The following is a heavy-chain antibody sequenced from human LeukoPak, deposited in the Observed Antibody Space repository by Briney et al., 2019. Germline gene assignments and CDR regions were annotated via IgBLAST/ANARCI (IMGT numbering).Heavy chain of an antibody. Sequence: ASVKVSCKASGYTSTGYYMHWVRQAPGQGLEWMGWINPNSGGTNYAQKFQGRVTMTRDTSISTAYMELSRLRSDDTAVYYCARDHVVVAATLNWFDPWGQGTLVTVSS. CDR1: GYTSTGYY. V-gene: IGHV1-2*02. CDR2: INPNSGGT. J-gene: IGHJ5*02. D-gene: IGHD2-15*01. CDR3: ARDHVVVAATLNWFDP.